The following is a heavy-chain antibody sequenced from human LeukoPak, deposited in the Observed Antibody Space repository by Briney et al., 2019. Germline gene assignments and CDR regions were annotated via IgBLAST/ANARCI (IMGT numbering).Heavy chain of an antibody. V-gene: IGHV3-23*01. J-gene: IGHJ5*02. CDR2: ITGYGAA. CDR1: GFTFSNFA. CDR3: AKGAAAGKVDWFDP. Sequence: GGSLRLSCAASGFTFSNFAMMWVRQAPGTGLQWVSTITGYGAAFYADSVRGRFTIFRDTSMNTLFLQMNSLGAEDTAVYYCAKGAAAGKVDWFDPWGQGTLVTVSS. D-gene: IGHD6-13*01.